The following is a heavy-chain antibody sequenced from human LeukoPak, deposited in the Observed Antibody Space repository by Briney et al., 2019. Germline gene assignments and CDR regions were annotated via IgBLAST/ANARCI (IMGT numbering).Heavy chain of an antibody. CDR3: AKVRGIAAAGPYYYYYMDV. D-gene: IGHD6-13*01. J-gene: IGHJ6*03. CDR1: GYTFTGYY. Sequence: ASVKVSCQASGYTFTGYYMHWVRQAPGQGLEWMGWINPNSGGTNYAQKFQGRVTMTRDTSISTAYMELSRLRSDDTAVYYCAKVRGIAAAGPYYYYYMDVWGKGTTVTISS. V-gene: IGHV1-2*02. CDR2: INPNSGGT.